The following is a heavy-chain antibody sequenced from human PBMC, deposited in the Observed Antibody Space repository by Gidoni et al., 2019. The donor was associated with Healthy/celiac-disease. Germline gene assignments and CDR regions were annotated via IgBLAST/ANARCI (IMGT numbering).Heavy chain of an antibody. CDR1: GFTFSSYS. CDR2: ISSSSSYI. J-gene: IGHJ4*02. Sequence: EVQLVESGGGLVKPGGSLRLSGAASGFTFSSYSMNWVRQAPGKGLEWVSSISSSSSYIYYADSVNGLFTISRDNAKNSLYLQMNSLRAEDTAVYYCARDLGSRTFDYWGQGTLVTVSS. D-gene: IGHD3-10*01. V-gene: IGHV3-21*01. CDR3: ARDLGSRTFDY.